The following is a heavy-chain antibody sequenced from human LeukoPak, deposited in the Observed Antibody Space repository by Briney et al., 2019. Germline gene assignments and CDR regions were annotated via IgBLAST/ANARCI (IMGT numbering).Heavy chain of an antibody. J-gene: IGHJ4*02. V-gene: IGHV3-30*02. CDR3: AGRGYSYIDY. D-gene: IGHD5-18*01. Sequence: GGSLRLSCAASGFSFSGYGMHWVRQAPGKGLEWVAFIRYDGTNKYYADSVKGRFTISRDNSKNTLYLQMNSLRVEDTAVYYCAGRGYSYIDYWGQGTLVTVSS. CDR1: GFSFSGYG. CDR2: IRYDGTNK.